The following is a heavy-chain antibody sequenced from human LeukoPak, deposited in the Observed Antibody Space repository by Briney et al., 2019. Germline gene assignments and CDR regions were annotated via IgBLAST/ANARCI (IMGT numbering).Heavy chain of an antibody. CDR2: IKHDGTEQ. V-gene: IGHV3-7*01. CDR1: GFIFSSHW. J-gene: IGHJ3*02. Sequence: GGSLRLSCAASGFIFSSHWMSWVRQAPGKGLEWVANIKHDGTEQYFVDSVKGRFTISRDNAKNSLFLQMNSLRAEDTAVYYCAREFRVLPDIWGQGTMVTVSS. CDR3: AREFRVLPDI. D-gene: IGHD2-8*02.